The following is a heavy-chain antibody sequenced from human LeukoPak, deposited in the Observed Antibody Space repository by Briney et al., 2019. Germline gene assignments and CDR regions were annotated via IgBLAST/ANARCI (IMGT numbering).Heavy chain of an antibody. Sequence: SVKVSCKASGGTFSSYAISWVRQAPGQGLEWMGGIIPIFGTANYAQKFQGRVTITADESTSTAYMELSSLRSEDTAVYYCARSPTRITMIVVAPGAFDIWGQGTMVTVSS. J-gene: IGHJ3*02. CDR3: ARSPTRITMIVVAPGAFDI. CDR1: GGTFSSYA. V-gene: IGHV1-69*13. D-gene: IGHD3-22*01. CDR2: IIPIFGTA.